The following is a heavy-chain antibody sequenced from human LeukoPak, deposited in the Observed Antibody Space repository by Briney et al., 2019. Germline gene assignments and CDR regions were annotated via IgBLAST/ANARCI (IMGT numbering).Heavy chain of an antibody. CDR2: ISPDGNNK. V-gene: IGHV3-30-3*01. CDR3: ARIRVTYFDY. Sequence: PGGSLRRYCAASGFTFSTYAIHWVRQAPGKGLEWVAVISPDGNNKYYADSVKGRFTISRDNSKNTLYLQMNSLRAEDTAVYYCARIRVTYFDYWGQGTLVTVSS. D-gene: IGHD2-21*02. J-gene: IGHJ4*02. CDR1: GFTFSTYA.